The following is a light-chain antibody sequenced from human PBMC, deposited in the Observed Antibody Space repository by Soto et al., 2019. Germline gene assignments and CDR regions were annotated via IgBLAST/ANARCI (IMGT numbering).Light chain of an antibody. Sequence: EIVLTQSPATVSLSPGERATLSCRASQTIYSYLAWYQQKPGQAPRLLISDASKRATGIPARFSGRRSGTDFTLTISSLEPEDFAVYYCQLRSNWPPEITFGGGT. CDR3: QLRSNWPPEIT. J-gene: IGKJ4*01. V-gene: IGKV3-11*01. CDR2: DAS. CDR1: QTIYSY.